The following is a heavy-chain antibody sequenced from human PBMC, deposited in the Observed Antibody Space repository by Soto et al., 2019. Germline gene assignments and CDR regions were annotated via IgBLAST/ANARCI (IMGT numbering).Heavy chain of an antibody. CDR1: GGSISSVDYY. V-gene: IGHV4-30-4*01. CDR2: IHYTGST. J-gene: IGHJ5*02. Sequence: PLETLSLTCTVSGGSISSVDYYWSWIRQAPGKGLEWIGYIHYTGSTDYNPSLKSRVTMSVDTSDNQFSLKLTSVTAADTAVYYCARDRKATTSPRYNWFDPWGPGTLVTVSS. D-gene: IGHD4-17*01. CDR3: ARDRKATTSPRYNWFDP.